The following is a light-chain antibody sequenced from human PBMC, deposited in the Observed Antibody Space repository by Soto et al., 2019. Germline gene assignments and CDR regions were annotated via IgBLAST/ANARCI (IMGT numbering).Light chain of an antibody. CDR3: QQSDNLPLT. CDR1: QGIAKY. V-gene: IGKV1-33*01. Sequence: DTQMTQSPSSLSASIGDRVTITCQASQGIAKYLHWYQQKPGKAPKLLIYHASNLQTGVPSRFSGSGSGTHFTLISSSLQPDDIATYFCQQSDNLPLTFGGGTKVEIK. J-gene: IGKJ4*01. CDR2: HAS.